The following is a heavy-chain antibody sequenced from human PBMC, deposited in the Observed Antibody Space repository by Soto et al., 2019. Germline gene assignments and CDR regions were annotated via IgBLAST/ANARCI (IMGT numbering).Heavy chain of an antibody. CDR1: GFSFSNYW. J-gene: IGHJ6*02. D-gene: IGHD3-3*02. CDR2: INQDGSET. Sequence: PGGSLRLSCVGSGFSFSNYWMTWVRRAPGKGLEWVATINQDGSETFSVESVEGRFTISRDNAKNSLYLQINSLRDEDTAVYHCARALIGFLDWLPDNYYYGMDVWGQGTTVTVSS. CDR3: ARALIGFLDWLPDNYYYGMDV. V-gene: IGHV3-7*03.